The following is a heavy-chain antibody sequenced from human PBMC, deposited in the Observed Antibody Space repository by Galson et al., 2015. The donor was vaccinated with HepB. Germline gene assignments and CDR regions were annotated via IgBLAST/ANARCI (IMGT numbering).Heavy chain of an antibody. D-gene: IGHD5-12*01. V-gene: IGHV3-30*12. CDR1: GFTFSNYG. CDR2: IWFDGSNK. CDR3: AREDSGSSGSVFDF. J-gene: IGHJ4*02. Sequence: SLRLSCAASGFTFSNYGMHWVRQAPGRGLEWVAVIWFDGSNKYYSDSVKGRFTISRDNSKNRVYLDMDSLRVEDTAVYFCAREDSGSSGSVFDFWGQGTLVTVSS.